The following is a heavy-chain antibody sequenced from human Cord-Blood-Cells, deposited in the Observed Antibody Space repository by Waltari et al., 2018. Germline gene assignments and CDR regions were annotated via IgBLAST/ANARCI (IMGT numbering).Heavy chain of an antibody. J-gene: IGHJ2*01. CDR3: AKARVVGAPTGGFDL. D-gene: IGHD2-8*02. V-gene: IGHV4-38-2*01. CDR1: GYSLSSGYY. CDR2: IYHSGST. Sequence: QVQLQESGPGLVKPSETLSPTCAVSGYSLSSGYYWGWIWQPPGKGLEWIGRIYHSGSTYYNPSLKSRVTISVDTSKNQFSLKLSSVTAADTAVYYCAKARVVGAPTGGFDLWGRGTLVTVSS.